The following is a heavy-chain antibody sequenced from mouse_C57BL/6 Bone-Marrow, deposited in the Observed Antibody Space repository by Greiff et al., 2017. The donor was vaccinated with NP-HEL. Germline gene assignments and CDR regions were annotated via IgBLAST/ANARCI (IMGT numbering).Heavy chain of an antibody. CDR3: ARQGYYGNPFDY. CDR2: IYPRSGNT. V-gene: IGHV1-81*01. Sequence: QVQLQQSGAELARPGASVKLSCKASGYTFTSYGISWVKQRTGQGLEWIGEIYPRSGNTYYNEKFKGKATLTADKSSSTAYMELRGLTSEDSAVYFCARQGYYGNPFDYWGQGTTLTVSS. D-gene: IGHD2-1*01. CDR1: GYTFTSYG. J-gene: IGHJ2*01.